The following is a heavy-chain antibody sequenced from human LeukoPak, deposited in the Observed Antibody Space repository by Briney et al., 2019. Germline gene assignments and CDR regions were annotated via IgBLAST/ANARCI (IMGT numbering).Heavy chain of an antibody. CDR2: IIPILGIA. D-gene: IGHD3-22*01. Sequence: ASVKVSCKASGGTFSSYAISWVRQAPGQGLEWMGRIIPILGIANYAQKFQGRVTITADKSTSTAYMELSSLRSEDTAVYYCARDDGTYYYDSSGYWGVFDIWRQGTMVTVSS. CDR1: GGTFSSYA. CDR3: ARDDGTYYYDSSGYWGVFDI. V-gene: IGHV1-69*04. J-gene: IGHJ3*02.